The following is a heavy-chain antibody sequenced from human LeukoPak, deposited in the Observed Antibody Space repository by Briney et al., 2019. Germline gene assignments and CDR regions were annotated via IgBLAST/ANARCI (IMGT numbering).Heavy chain of an antibody. Sequence: SETLSLTCTVSGGSISSYYWSWIRQPAGKGLEWSGRTYTSGSTNYNPSLKSRVTMSVDTSKNQFSLKLSSVTAADTAVYYCARAPPGIAAAGLGFDYWGQGTLVTVSS. J-gene: IGHJ4*02. V-gene: IGHV4-4*07. CDR2: TYTSGST. CDR3: ARAPPGIAAAGLGFDY. CDR1: GGSISSYY. D-gene: IGHD6-13*01.